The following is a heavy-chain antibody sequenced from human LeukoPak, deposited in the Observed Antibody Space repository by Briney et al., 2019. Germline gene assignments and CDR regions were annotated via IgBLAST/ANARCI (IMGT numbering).Heavy chain of an antibody. J-gene: IGHJ4*02. CDR2: IYPGDSDT. CDR3: ARTYYDILTGYYPYYFDY. CDR1: GYSFTSYW. D-gene: IGHD3-9*01. V-gene: IGHV5-51*01. Sequence: GESLKISCKGSGYSFTSYWIGWVRQMPGKGLERMGIIYPGDSDTRYSPSFQGQVTISADKSISTAYLQWSSLKASDTAMYYCARTYYDILTGYYPYYFDYWGQGTLVTVSS.